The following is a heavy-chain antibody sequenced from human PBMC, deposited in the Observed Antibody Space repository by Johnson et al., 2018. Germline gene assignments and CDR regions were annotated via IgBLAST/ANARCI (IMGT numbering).Heavy chain of an antibody. CDR3: SSQKSSYAWDVGDY. J-gene: IGHJ4*02. CDR2: ISLNGTT. CDR1: GDSIRSRSYF. Sequence: QVQLQESGPGLVKXSETXSLXCTVSGDSIRSRSYFWGWIRQSPEKGLEWIGSISLNGTTSYTPSLESRLTMSLDTSKNQFSLQLTSVAAADTAIYFCSSQKSSYAWDVGDYWGQGMLVTVSS. D-gene: IGHD2/OR15-2a*01. V-gene: IGHV4-39*01.